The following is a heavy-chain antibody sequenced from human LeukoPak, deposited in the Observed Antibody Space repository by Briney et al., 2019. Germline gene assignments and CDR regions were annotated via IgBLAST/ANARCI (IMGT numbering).Heavy chain of an antibody. CDR3: ARASGQLYPAADY. D-gene: IGHD2-2*02. Sequence: PGGSLRLSCAASEFTFSNYGMHWVRQAPGKGLEWVAVIWYDGSNKYHADSVKGRFTISRDNSRDTLYLHMNSLRAEDTAVYYCARASGQLYPAADYWGQGTLVTVSS. CDR2: IWYDGSNK. J-gene: IGHJ4*02. V-gene: IGHV3-33*01. CDR1: EFTFSNYG.